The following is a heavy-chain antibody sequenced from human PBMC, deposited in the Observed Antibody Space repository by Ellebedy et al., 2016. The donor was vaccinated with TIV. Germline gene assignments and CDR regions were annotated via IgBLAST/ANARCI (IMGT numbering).Heavy chain of an antibody. D-gene: IGHD5-12*01. J-gene: IGHJ4*02. CDR2: INPSGGST. CDR1: GYTFTSYY. Sequence: ASVKVSCXASGYTFTSYYMHWVRQAPGQGLEWMGIINPSGGSTSYAQKFQGRVTMTRDTSTSTAYMELSSLRSEDTAVYYCARFILRGYSGYGGEGYWGQGTLVTVSS. CDR3: ARFILRGYSGYGGEGY. V-gene: IGHV1-46*01.